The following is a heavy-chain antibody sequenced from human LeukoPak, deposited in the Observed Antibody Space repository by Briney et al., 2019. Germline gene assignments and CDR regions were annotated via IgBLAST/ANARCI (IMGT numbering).Heavy chain of an antibody. Sequence: GGSLRLSCAASGFTFSSYAMSWVRQAPGKGLEWVSAISGSGGSTYYADSVKGRSTTSRDNSKNTLYLQMNSLRAEDTAVYYCAKDSMNYGDYIYGAFDIWGQGTMVTVSS. CDR2: ISGSGGST. CDR1: GFTFSSYA. V-gene: IGHV3-23*01. D-gene: IGHD4-17*01. CDR3: AKDSMNYGDYIYGAFDI. J-gene: IGHJ3*02.